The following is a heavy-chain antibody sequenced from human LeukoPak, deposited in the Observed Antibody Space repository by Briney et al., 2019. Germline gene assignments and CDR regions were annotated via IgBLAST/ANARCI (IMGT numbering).Heavy chain of an antibody. CDR2: ISGSGGST. CDR3: AKAALSSWYKGYFDYYYYYMDV. D-gene: IGHD6-13*01. CDR1: GFTFSSYA. Sequence: GGSLRLSCAASGFTFSSYAMSWVRQAPGKGLEWVSAISGSGGSTYYADSVKGRFTISRDNSKNTLYLQMNSLRAEDTAVYYCAKAALSSWYKGYFDYYYYYMDVWGKGTTVTVSS. J-gene: IGHJ6*03. V-gene: IGHV3-23*01.